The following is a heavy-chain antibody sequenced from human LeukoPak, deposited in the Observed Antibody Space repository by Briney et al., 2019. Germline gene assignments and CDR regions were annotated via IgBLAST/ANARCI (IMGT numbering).Heavy chain of an antibody. CDR3: AKDHYCVVVPAASYYYYYMDV. CDR1: GFTFSSYG. Sequence: GGSLRLSCAASGFTFSSYGMHWVRQAPGKGLEWVAFIRYDGSNKYYADSVKGRFTISRDNSKNTLYLQMNSLRAEDTAVYYCAKDHYCVVVPAASYYYYYMDVWGKGTTVTVSS. CDR2: IRYDGSNK. D-gene: IGHD2-2*01. V-gene: IGHV3-30*02. J-gene: IGHJ6*03.